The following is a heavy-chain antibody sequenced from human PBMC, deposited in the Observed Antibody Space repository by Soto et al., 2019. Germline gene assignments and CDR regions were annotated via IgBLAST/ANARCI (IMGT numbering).Heavy chain of an antibody. Sequence: QVQLVQSGAEVKKPGSSVKVSCKASGGTFSTYTVVWVRQAPGQGLEWVGRILPMLDITNSAQSFQGRVTMTADKSTNTAYLELTRLRSEDTAVYFCSLGTWSAETFDICGRGTMVTVSS. CDR3: SLGTWSAETFDI. CDR2: ILPMLDIT. CDR1: GGTFSTYT. V-gene: IGHV1-69*02. J-gene: IGHJ3*02. D-gene: IGHD3-3*01.